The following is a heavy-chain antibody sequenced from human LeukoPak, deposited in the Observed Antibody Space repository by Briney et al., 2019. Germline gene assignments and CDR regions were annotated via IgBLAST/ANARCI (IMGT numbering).Heavy chain of an antibody. V-gene: IGHV3-7*01. CDR1: GFTFSSYW. Sequence: PGGSLRLSCAASGFTFSSYWISWVRQAPGKGLEWVANIKQDGSEKYYVDSVKGRFTISRDNAKNSLYLQMNSLRAEDTAVYYCARELSSGWGLFDYWGQGTLVTVSS. D-gene: IGHD6-19*01. J-gene: IGHJ4*02. CDR3: ARELSSGWGLFDY. CDR2: IKQDGSEK.